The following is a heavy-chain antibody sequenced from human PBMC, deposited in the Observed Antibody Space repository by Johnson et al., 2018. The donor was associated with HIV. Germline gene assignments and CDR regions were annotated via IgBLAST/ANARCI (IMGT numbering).Heavy chain of an antibody. J-gene: IGHJ3*02. D-gene: IGHD2/OR15-2a*01. CDR1: GFTFSSYD. CDR2: IGTAGDT. V-gene: IGHV3-13*01. Sequence: VQLVESGGGLVQPGGSLRLSCAASGFTFSSYDMHWVCQATGKGLEWVSAIGTAGDTYYPGSVKGRFTISRANAKNSLYLQMISLRAEDTAVYYCAKEPFYGGNDAFDIWGQGTLVTVSS. CDR3: AKEPFYGGNDAFDI.